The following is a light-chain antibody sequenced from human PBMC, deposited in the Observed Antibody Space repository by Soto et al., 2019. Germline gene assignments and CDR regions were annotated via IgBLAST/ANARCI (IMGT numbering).Light chain of an antibody. Sequence: DIQMTQSPSSLSASVGDRVTITCRASQSISSYLNWYQQKPGKAPKLLIYAASSLHSGVPSRFSGSGSGTDFTLIISSLQPDDFATYYCQQSYSTLGTFGQGTKLEIK. J-gene: IGKJ2*01. V-gene: IGKV1-39*01. CDR2: AAS. CDR1: QSISSY. CDR3: QQSYSTLGT.